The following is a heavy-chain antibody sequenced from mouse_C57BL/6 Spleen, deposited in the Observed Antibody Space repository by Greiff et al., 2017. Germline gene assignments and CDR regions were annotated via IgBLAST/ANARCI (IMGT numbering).Heavy chain of an antibody. D-gene: IGHD1-1*01. V-gene: IGHV2-2*01. CDR3: ASITTVVARIAMDY. CDR1: GFSLTSYG. J-gene: IGHJ4*01. Sequence: QVQLQQSGPGLVQPSQSLSITCTVSGFSLTSYGVHWVRQSPGKGLEWLGVIWSGGSTDYNAAFISRLSISKDNSKSQVFFKMNSLQADDTAIYYCASITTVVARIAMDYWGQGTSVTVSS. CDR2: IWSGGST.